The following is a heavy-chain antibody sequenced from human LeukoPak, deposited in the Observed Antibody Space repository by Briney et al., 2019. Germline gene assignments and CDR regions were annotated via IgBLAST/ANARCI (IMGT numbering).Heavy chain of an antibody. V-gene: IGHV1-8*01. CDR1: GYTFTSYD. CDR2: LNPNSGST. J-gene: IGHJ5*02. D-gene: IGHD2-2*01. Sequence: ASVKVSCKASGYTFTSYDINWVRQASGQGLEWMGWLNPNSGSTDSAQQFQGRVTMTRNTSISTAYLELSNLRSEDTAVYYCARLVGCGSTNCYSPGNWFDPWGQGTLVIVSS. CDR3: ARLVGCGSTNCYSPGNWFDP.